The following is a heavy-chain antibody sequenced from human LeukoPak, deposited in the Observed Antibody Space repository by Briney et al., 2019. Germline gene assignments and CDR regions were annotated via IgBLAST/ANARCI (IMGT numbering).Heavy chain of an antibody. D-gene: IGHD6-19*01. J-gene: IGHJ4*02. Sequence: SETLSLTCTVSGGSISSYYCSWIRQPAGKGLEWIGRIYTSGSTNYNPSLKSRVTMSVDTSKNQFSLKLSSVTAADTAVYYCAREYSSGWYLYYFDYWGQGTLVTVSS. CDR3: AREYSSGWYLYYFDY. CDR1: GGSISSYY. V-gene: IGHV4-4*07. CDR2: IYTSGST.